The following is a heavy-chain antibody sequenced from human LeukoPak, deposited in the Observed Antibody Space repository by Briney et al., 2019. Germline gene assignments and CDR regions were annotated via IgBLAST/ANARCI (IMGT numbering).Heavy chain of an antibody. CDR2: ISSSSSYI. Sequence: PGGSLRLSCAASGFTFSDYSMNWVRQAPRKGLEWVSSISSSSSYIYYADSVKGRFTISRGNAKNSLYLQLNSLRAEDTAVYYCARWRRGYSGYDFDYWGQGTLVTVSS. V-gene: IGHV3-21*01. D-gene: IGHD5-12*01. CDR3: ARWRRGYSGYDFDY. CDR1: GFTFSDYS. J-gene: IGHJ4*02.